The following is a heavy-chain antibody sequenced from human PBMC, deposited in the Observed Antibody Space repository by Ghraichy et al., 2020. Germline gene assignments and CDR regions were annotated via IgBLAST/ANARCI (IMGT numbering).Heavy chain of an antibody. J-gene: IGHJ5*01. CDR2: IKPGSDST. Sequence: APVKVSCKASGYTFTNYYIHWVRQAPGQGLEWMGIIKPGSDSTGYAQKFQGRLTMTRDTSTSTVYMELSSLRSEDTAMYFCAREDNSFDSWGQGTVVIVS. D-gene: IGHD5-24*01. CDR3: AREDNSFDS. CDR1: GYTFTNYY. V-gene: IGHV1-46*01.